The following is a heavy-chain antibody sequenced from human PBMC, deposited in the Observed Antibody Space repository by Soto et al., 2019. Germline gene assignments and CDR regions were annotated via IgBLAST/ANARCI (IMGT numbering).Heavy chain of an antibody. CDR2: ISGSAIGT. V-gene: IGHV3-23*01. D-gene: IGHD5-12*01. J-gene: IGHJ5*02. CDR3: AKEGIAGGHLRTDWLDP. CDR1: GLTFSTYA. Sequence: GGSLRLSCAASGLTFSTYAMTWVRQAPGKGLEWVSAISGSAIGTYYADSVKGRFTISRDNSKNTLYLQMNSLRAEDTAIYYCAKEGIAGGHLRTDWLDPWGQGTLVTVSS.